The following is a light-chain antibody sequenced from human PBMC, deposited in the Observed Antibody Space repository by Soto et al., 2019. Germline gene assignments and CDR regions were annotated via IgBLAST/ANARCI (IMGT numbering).Light chain of an antibody. CDR3: QEANSFPGT. Sequence: DIQMTQSPSSVSASVGDRVTITCRASQGIDRWLAWYQQKPGKGPKLLIYAASSLQRGVPARFSGSGSGTDFTLTISSLQPEEFATYYCQEANSFPGTFGQGTKVEIK. J-gene: IGKJ1*01. CDR1: QGIDRW. V-gene: IGKV1-12*01. CDR2: AAS.